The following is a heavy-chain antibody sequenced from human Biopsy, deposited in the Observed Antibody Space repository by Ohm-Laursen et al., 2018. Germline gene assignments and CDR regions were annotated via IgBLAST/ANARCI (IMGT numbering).Heavy chain of an antibody. Sequence: LSLTCTVSGGSIGSFFWSWIRQPPGKGLEWIGHVYYTGNTNYNPSLKSRVTISMDMSKNQFSLRLSSVTAADTAVYYCVRQGGYFQNWGPGSQVAVSS. D-gene: IGHD5-12*01. CDR3: VRQGGYFQN. V-gene: IGHV4-59*01. CDR2: VYYTGNT. CDR1: GGSIGSFF. J-gene: IGHJ1*01.